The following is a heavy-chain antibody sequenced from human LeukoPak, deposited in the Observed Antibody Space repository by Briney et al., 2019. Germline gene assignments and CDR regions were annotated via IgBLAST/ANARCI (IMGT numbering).Heavy chain of an antibody. CDR1: GGTFSSYA. V-gene: IGHV1-69*06. Sequence: ASVKVSCKASGGTFSSYAISWVRQAPGLGLEWMGGIIPIFGTANYAQKFQGRVTITADKSTSTAYMELSSLRSEDTAVYYCARVNGSRAFDIWGQGTMVTVSS. D-gene: IGHD2-8*01. CDR2: IIPIFGTA. CDR3: ARVNGSRAFDI. J-gene: IGHJ3*02.